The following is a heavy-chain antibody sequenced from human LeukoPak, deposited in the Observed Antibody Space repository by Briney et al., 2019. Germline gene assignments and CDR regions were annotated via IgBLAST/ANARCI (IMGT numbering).Heavy chain of an antibody. CDR1: GFTFDDYA. V-gene: IGHV3-9*01. D-gene: IGHD7-27*01. CDR2: ISWNSGSI. Sequence: GRSLRLSCAASGFTFDDYAMHWVRQAPGKGLEWVSGISWNSGSIGYADSVKGRFTISKDNAKNSLYLQMNSLRAEDTAVYYCARDLNWETYWGQGTLVSVSS. CDR3: ARDLNWETY. J-gene: IGHJ4*02.